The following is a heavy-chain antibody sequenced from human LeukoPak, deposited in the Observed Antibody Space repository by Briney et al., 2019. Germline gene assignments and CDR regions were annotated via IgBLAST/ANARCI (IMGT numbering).Heavy chain of an antibody. J-gene: IGHJ6*02. CDR3: AKPPTATWESDPYYGMDV. V-gene: IGHV3-23*01. Sequence: GGSLRLSCAASGFTFSSYAMSWVRQAPGKGLEWVSAISGSGGSTYYADSVKGRFTISRDNSKNTLYLQMNSLRAEDTAVYYCAKPPTATWESDPYYGMDVWGQGTTVTVSS. CDR1: GFTFSSYA. D-gene: IGHD1-26*01. CDR2: ISGSGGST.